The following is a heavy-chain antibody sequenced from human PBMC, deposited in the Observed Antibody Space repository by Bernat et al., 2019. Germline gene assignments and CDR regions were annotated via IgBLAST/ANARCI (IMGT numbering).Heavy chain of an antibody. CDR3: ARALYDSSGRNAFDI. J-gene: IGHJ3*02. V-gene: IGHV1-8*01. D-gene: IGHD3-22*01. CDR2: MNPNSVNT. Sequence: QVQLVQSGAEVKKPGASVKVSCKASGYTFTSYDINWVRQAIGQGLEWLGWMNPNSVNTGYSQKFQARVTMTRNTSKITADLGLSSLRSEDTAVYYCARALYDSSGRNAFDIWGQGTMVAVSS. CDR1: GYTFTSYD.